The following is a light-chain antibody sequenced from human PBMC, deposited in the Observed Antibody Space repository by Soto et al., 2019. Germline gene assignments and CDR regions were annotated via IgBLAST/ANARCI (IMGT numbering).Light chain of an antibody. Sequence: TQMTQSPLSLSASVGEKIIITCRASRDVGSDVSWYQQKPGQAPKLVIYAASNLYTGVPSRFSGRRSGTEFTLTISSLQPEDFASYYCLQDYGDSCTVGQGTKVDIK. CDR3: LQDYGDSCT. J-gene: IGKJ1*01. CDR1: RDVGSD. CDR2: AAS. V-gene: IGKV1-6*01.